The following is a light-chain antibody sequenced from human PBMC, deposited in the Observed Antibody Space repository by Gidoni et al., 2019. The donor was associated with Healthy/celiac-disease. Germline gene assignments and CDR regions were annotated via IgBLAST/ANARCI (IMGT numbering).Light chain of an antibody. CDR1: QIISSY. CDR2: AAS. V-gene: IGKV1-39*01. Sequence: DIQMTQSPSSLSASVGDRVTITCRASQIISSYLNWYQQKPGKAPKLLIYAASSLQSGVPSRFSGSGSGTDFTLTISSLQPEDVAAYYCQQAYHTPWTFGQGTRVEIK. CDR3: QQAYHTPWT. J-gene: IGKJ1*01.